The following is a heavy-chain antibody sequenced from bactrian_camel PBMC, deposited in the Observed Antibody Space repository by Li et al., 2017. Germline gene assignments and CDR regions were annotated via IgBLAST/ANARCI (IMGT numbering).Heavy chain of an antibody. D-gene: IGHD6*01. V-gene: IGHV3S53*01. Sequence: QLVESGGGSVLPGRSLNLSCVASGDTYNLYYMAWFRQAPGKQREGVARIDRDGRTRHADSVKGRFTISRDNVKNTLYLQMNSLKPEDTARYFCARAGTHCSDLFGPYDYDYWHQGTQVTVS. CDR3: ARAGTHCSDLFGPYDYDY. CDR2: IDRDGRT. J-gene: IGHJ4*01. CDR1: GDTYNLYY.